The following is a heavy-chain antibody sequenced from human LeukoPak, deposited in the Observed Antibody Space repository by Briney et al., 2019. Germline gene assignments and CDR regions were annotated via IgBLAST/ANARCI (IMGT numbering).Heavy chain of an antibody. J-gene: IGHJ4*02. D-gene: IGHD3/OR15-3a*01. CDR1: GGTFGGYG. Sequence: GASVKVSCKASGGTFGGYGISWVRLAPEQGLEWMGGIIPIFDSPNYAQKFLGRLSFTADESTGTAYMELSSLKSDDTAMYYCARWGHSTLDYYFGYWGQGTLVTVSS. CDR3: ARWGHSTLDYYFGY. CDR2: IIPIFDSP. V-gene: IGHV1-69*13.